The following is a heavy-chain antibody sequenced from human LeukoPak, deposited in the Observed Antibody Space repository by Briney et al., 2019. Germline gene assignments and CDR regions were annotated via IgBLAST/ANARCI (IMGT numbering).Heavy chain of an antibody. D-gene: IGHD3-3*01. J-gene: IGHJ6*02. CDR3: ARVGSYYDFWSGYYGMDV. Sequence: GRSLRLSCAASGFTFSGYAMHWVRQAPGKGLEWVAVISYDGNNKYYADSVKGRFTISRDNSKNTLYLQMNSLRAEDTAVYYCARVGSYYDFWSGYYGMDVWGQGTTVTVSS. CDR2: ISYDGNNK. CDR1: GFTFSGYA. V-gene: IGHV3-30-3*01.